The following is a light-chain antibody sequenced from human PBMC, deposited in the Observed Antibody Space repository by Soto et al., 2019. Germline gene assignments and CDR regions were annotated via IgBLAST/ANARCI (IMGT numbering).Light chain of an antibody. CDR1: QSVLKSSSDKNF. V-gene: IGKV4-1*01. J-gene: IGKJ1*01. Sequence: DIVMTQSPESLAVSLGERATINCKSSQSVLKSSSDKNFLAWYQQKPGQPPKLLIYWGSTRESGVPDPFSGSVSGTDFSLTVSSLQAEDVAVYYCQQYYTVPPWTFGQGTKVEMK. CDR2: WGS. CDR3: QQYYTVPPWT.